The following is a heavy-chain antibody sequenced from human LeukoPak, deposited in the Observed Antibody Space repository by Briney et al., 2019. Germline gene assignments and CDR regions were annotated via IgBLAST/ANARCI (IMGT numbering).Heavy chain of an antibody. D-gene: IGHD5-18*01. J-gene: IGHJ4*02. V-gene: IGHV4-4*07. CDR2: IYSSGST. CDR1: GGSITGYY. CDR3: ARGGYSYGSLVVFDY. Sequence: SETLSLTCSVSGGSITGYYWSWIRQPAGKGLEWIGCIYSSGSTNYNPSLKSRVTMSVDTSKKQFSLRLSSVTAADTAVYYCARGGYSYGSLVVFDYWGQGTLVTVSS.